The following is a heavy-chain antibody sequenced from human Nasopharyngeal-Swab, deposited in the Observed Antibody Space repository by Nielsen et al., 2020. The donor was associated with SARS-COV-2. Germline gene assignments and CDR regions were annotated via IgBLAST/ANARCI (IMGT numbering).Heavy chain of an antibody. J-gene: IGHJ4*02. D-gene: IGHD6-19*01. CDR1: GFTFSNFA. CDR3: ARAYTNNGWGHFDH. CDR2: ISYDGSSK. V-gene: IGHV3-30-3*01. Sequence: GGFLRLSCAASGFTFSNFAMHWVRQAPGKGLEWVAVISYDGSSKYDADSVRGRFTVSRDNSINTLYLQMSSLKIEDTAVYYCARAYTNNGWGHFDHWGQGTLVTVSS.